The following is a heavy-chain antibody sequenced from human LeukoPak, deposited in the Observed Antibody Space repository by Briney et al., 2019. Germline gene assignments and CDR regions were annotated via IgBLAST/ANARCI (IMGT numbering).Heavy chain of an antibody. D-gene: IGHD6-13*01. V-gene: IGHV1-2*02. Sequence: ASGKVSCKASGYTFTGYYMHWVRQAPGQGLEWMGWINPNSGGTNYAQKFQGRVTMTRDTSISTAYMELSRLRSDDTAVYYCARALGIAAAGFDYWGQGTLVTVSS. CDR1: GYTFTGYY. J-gene: IGHJ4*02. CDR3: ARALGIAAAGFDY. CDR2: INPNSGGT.